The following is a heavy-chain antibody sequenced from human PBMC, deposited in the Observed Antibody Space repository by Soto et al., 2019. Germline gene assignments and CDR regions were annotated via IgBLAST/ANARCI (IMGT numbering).Heavy chain of an antibody. CDR1: GYTFATYD. CDR2: MDHNTGNT. V-gene: IGHV1-8*01. Sequence: QVQLVQSGAEVKKPGASVKVSCKASGYTFATYDFAWVRQATGQGLEWMGWMDHNTGNTGYAQAFRGRVTMTINNSITTAYMELSSLRSQDTAGYFCARRKERSGPYYLDSWGQGTLVTVSS. J-gene: IGHJ4*02. D-gene: IGHD6-25*01. CDR3: ARRKERSGPYYLDS.